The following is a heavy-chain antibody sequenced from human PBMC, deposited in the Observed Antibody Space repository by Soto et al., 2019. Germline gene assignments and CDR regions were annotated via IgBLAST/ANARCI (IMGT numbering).Heavy chain of an antibody. CDR2: INPNSGGT. CDR1: GYSFSAYY. J-gene: IGHJ6*03. D-gene: IGHD1-26*01. CDR3: ARESGGTAATLDYYDFDMDV. Sequence: QVQLVQSGAEVKKPGASVRVSCKASGYSFSAYYIHWMRQAPGQGLEWMGWINPNSGGTKFAQKFQGWVTMTRDTSISTAYMELSRLKSDDTAVYFCARESGGTAATLDYYDFDMDVWGKGTTVTVSS. V-gene: IGHV1-2*04.